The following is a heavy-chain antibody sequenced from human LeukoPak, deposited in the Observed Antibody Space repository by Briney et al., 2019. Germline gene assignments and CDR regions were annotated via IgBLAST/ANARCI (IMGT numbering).Heavy chain of an antibody. CDR1: GGSISSSNW. V-gene: IGHV4-4*02. J-gene: IGHJ6*02. CDR3: ARDARGSSYMDV. D-gene: IGHD3-10*01. Sequence: SETLSLTCAVSGGSISSSNWWSWVRQPPGKGLEWIGEIYHSGSTNYNPSLKSRVTISVDTSKNQFSLKLSSVTAADTAMYYCARDARGSSYMDVWGQGTTVTVSS. CDR2: IYHSGST.